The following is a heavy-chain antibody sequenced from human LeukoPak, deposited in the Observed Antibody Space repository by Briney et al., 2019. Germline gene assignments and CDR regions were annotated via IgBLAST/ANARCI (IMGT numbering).Heavy chain of an antibody. CDR2: ISAYNGNT. Sequence: EASVKVSCKASGYTFTSYGISWVRQAPGQGLEWMGWISAYNGNTNYAQKLQGRVTMTTDTSTSTAYMELRSLRSDDTAVYYCARDWGGYSGYEEDYWGQGTLVTVSS. D-gene: IGHD5-12*01. CDR3: ARDWGGYSGYEEDY. J-gene: IGHJ4*02. CDR1: GYTFTSYG. V-gene: IGHV1-18*01.